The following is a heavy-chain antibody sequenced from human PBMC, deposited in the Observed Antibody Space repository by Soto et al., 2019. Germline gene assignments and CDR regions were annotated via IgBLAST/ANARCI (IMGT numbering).Heavy chain of an antibody. CDR2: ISGSGGST. V-gene: IGHV3-23*01. D-gene: IGHD3-10*01. Sequence: GGSLRLSCAASGFTFSSYAMSWVRQAPGKGLEWVSAISGSGGSTYYADSVKGRFTISRDNSKNTLYLQMNSLRAEDTAVYYCAKLVAGSGSYYNSYYFDYWGQGTLVTVSS. CDR3: AKLVAGSGSYYNSYYFDY. J-gene: IGHJ4*02. CDR1: GFTFSSYA.